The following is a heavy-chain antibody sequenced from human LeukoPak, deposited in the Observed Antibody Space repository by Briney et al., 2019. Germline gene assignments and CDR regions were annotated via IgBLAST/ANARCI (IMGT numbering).Heavy chain of an antibody. D-gene: IGHD3-10*01. J-gene: IGHJ4*02. CDR3: ARRRLYDSGRFD. Sequence: SETLSLTCIVSGYTLSSAHYWGWIRQPPGKGLEWLGTLYHRGNTFYSPSLKGRVSISVDTSKNHFSLNVTSVTPADTAVYFCARRRLYDSGRFDWGQGTLVTASS. CDR1: GYTLSSAHY. CDR2: LYHRGNT. V-gene: IGHV4-38-2*02.